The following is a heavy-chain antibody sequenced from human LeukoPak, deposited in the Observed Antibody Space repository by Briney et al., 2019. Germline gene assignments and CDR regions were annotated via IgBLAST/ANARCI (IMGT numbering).Heavy chain of an antibody. Sequence: GGSLRLSCEASGFTFSTFWMTWVRQVPGKGLEWVSVIYSGGSTYYADSVKGRFTISRDNSKNTLYLQMNSLRAEDTAVYYCARDMRRGYYDCWGQGTLVTVSS. J-gene: IGHJ4*02. V-gene: IGHV3-66*02. CDR1: GFTFSTFW. D-gene: IGHD3-22*01. CDR2: IYSGGST. CDR3: ARDMRRGYYDC.